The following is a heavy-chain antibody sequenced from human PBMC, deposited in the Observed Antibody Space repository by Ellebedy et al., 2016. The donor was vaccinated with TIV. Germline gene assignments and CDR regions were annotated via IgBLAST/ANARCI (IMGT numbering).Heavy chain of an antibody. Sequence: GESLKISCAASGFTFSSFAMSWVRQAPGKGLEWVSGFSDSTYYADSVKGRFTISRDNSKNTLYLQMNSLRAEDTDIYYCAKGRSGTYIHHAFDFWGQGTLVTVSS. J-gene: IGHJ4*02. D-gene: IGHD1-14*01. V-gene: IGHV3-23*01. CDR2: FSDST. CDR1: GFTFSSFA. CDR3: AKGRSGTYIHHAFDF.